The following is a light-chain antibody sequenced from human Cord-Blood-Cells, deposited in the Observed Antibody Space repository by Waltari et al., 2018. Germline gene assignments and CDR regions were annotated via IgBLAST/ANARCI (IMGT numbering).Light chain of an antibody. V-gene: IGLV2-14*03. CDR2: DVS. CDR3: SSYTSSSTWV. Sequence: SALTQPASVSGSPGQSITISCTGTSSDVGGYNSFSWYQQHPGKAPKLMIYDVSNRPSGVSNRFSGSKSGNTASLTISGLQAEDEADYYCSSYTSSSTWVFGGGTKLTVL. J-gene: IGLJ3*02. CDR1: SSDVGGYNS.